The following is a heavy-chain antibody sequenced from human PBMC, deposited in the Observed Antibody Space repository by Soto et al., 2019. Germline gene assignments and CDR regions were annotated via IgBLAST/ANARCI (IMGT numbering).Heavy chain of an antibody. CDR2: VSAYNGNT. CDR1: GFTFTSYG. D-gene: IGHD6-13*01. J-gene: IGHJ4*02. V-gene: IGHV1-18*01. CDR3: SRGGSSWQPHEDY. Sequence: QVQLVQSGAXVXKPGASMKVSCKASGFTFTSYGISWVRQAPGQGLEWMGWVSAYNGNTHYAQKLQGRVTMTTDTSTTTAYMELRSLRSDDTAVYYCSRGGSSWQPHEDYWGQGTLVTVSS.